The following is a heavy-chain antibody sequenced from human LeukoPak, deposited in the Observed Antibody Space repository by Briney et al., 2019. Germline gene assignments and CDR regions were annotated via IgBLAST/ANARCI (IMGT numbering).Heavy chain of an antibody. CDR2: IYHSGST. CDR3: ARVKFRASSYYYDSSAFDY. V-gene: IGHV4-4*02. Sequence: GSLRLSCAASGFTFTSYSMNWVRQPPGKGLEWIGEIYHSGSTNYNPSLKSRVTISVDKSKNQFSLKLSSVTAADTAVYYCARVKFRASSYYYDSSAFDYWGQGTLVTVSS. D-gene: IGHD3-22*01. CDR1: GFTFTSYSM. J-gene: IGHJ4*02.